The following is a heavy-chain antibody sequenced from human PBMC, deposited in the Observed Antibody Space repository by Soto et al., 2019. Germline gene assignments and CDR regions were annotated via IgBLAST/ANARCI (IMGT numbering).Heavy chain of an antibody. J-gene: IGHJ4*02. D-gene: IGHD3-3*01. CDR3: ARVMGIYDFWSGHPFDY. CDR2: ISYDGSNK. V-gene: IGHV3-30-3*01. Sequence: GGSLRLSCAASGFTFSSYATHWVRQAPGKGLEWVAVISYDGSNKYYADSVKGRFTISRDNSKNTLYLQMNSLRAEDTAVYYCARVMGIYDFWSGHPFDYWGQGTLVTVSS. CDR1: GFTFSSYA.